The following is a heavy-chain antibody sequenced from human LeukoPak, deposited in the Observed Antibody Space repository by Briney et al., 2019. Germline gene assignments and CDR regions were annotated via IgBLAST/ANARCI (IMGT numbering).Heavy chain of an antibody. Sequence: PGGSLRLSCAASGFSFSRYWMNWVRQAPGEGLEWLANIKQDGSEKYYVDSVKGRFTISRDNAQNLVYLQLNSLRGDDTAVYYCAGGAGWTSDMWGQGTLVIVSS. CDR1: GFSFSRYW. V-gene: IGHV3-7*01. CDR3: AGGAGWTSDM. D-gene: IGHD6-19*01. CDR2: IKQDGSEK. J-gene: IGHJ3*02.